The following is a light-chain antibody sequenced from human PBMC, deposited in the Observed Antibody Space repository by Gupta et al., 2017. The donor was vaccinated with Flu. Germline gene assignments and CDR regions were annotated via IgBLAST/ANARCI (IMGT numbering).Light chain of an antibody. CDR3: MQARQSAIT. CDR1: QSLLHSKGYNC. V-gene: IGKV2-28*01. Sequence: ISGRSSQSLLHSKGYNCLDWYLQKPGQSPQLLIYWGSNRASGVPDRFSGSASGTDFTLKISKVEAEDVGVYYCMQARQSAITFGQGTRLDIK. J-gene: IGKJ5*01. CDR2: WGS.